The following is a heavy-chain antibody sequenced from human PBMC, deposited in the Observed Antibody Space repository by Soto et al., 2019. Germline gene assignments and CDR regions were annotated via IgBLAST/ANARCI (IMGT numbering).Heavy chain of an antibody. CDR1: GYTFTSYA. CDR2: INAGNGNT. J-gene: IGHJ6*02. CDR3: ARDPRPKPTELYYYYGMDV. Sequence: ASGKVSCKASGYTFTSYAMHWVRQAPGQRLEWMGWINAGNGNTKYSQKFQGGVTITRDTSASTAYMELSSLRSEDTAVYYCARDPRPKPTELYYYYGMDVWGQGTTVTVSS. V-gene: IGHV1-3*01. D-gene: IGHD1-26*01.